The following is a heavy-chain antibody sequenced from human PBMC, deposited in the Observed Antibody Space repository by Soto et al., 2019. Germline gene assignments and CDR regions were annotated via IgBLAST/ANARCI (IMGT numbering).Heavy chain of an antibody. V-gene: IGHV3-23*01. CDR1: GFTFSNYA. Sequence: PGGSLRLSCAASGFTFSNYAMSWVRQTPGKGLEWVSTISGGGHNTYYADSVKGRFTISRDNSKSTLYVQMNSLRADDTAIYYCAKESTYDSSGYYRYWGQGTLVTVPS. D-gene: IGHD3-22*01. J-gene: IGHJ4*02. CDR3: AKESTYDSSGYYRY. CDR2: ISGGGHNT.